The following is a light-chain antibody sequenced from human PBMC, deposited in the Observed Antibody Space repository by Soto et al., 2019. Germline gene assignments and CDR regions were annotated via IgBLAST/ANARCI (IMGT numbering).Light chain of an antibody. CDR3: FSYTANDNWV. J-gene: IGLJ3*02. V-gene: IGLV2-11*01. Sequence: QSVLTQPHSVSGSPGQSVTISCTGTNSDVGRYNSVSWYQQLPGKAPQLIISAVRRRPSGVPDRFSGSKSGNTASLTISGLQTDDEADYFCFSYTANDNWVFGGGTKVTVL. CDR1: NSDVGRYNS. CDR2: AVR.